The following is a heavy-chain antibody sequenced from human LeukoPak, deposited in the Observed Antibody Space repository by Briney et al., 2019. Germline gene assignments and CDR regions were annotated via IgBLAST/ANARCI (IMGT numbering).Heavy chain of an antibody. CDR2: MYRNGNT. CDR1: GTSISTNNYN. V-gene: IGHV4-39*02. CDR3: ARARNDGPFDY. Sequence: SETLSLTCTVSGTSISTNNYNWGWVRQPPGKGPEWIASMYRNGNTYNPSLKSRLTISADMSKTHFFLSLSSVTAADTAVYYCARARNDGPFDYWGQGTLVTVSS. J-gene: IGHJ4*02.